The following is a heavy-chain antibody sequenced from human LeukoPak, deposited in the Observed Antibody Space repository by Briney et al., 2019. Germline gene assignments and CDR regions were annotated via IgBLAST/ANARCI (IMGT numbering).Heavy chain of an antibody. Sequence: KSSETLSLTCTVSGGSISSYYWSWIRQPPGKGLEWVGYIYYSGSTNYNPSLKSRVTTSVDTSKNLLSLKLSSVTAADTAVYYCARVIGYCSSTSCFGYFDYWGQGTLVTVSS. CDR1: GGSISSYY. D-gene: IGHD2-2*01. V-gene: IGHV4-59*08. CDR2: IYYSGST. J-gene: IGHJ4*02. CDR3: ARVIGYCSSTSCFGYFDY.